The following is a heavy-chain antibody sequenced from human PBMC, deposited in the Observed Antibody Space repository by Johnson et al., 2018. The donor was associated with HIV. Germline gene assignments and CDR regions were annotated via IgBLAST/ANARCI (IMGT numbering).Heavy chain of an antibody. D-gene: IGHD3-9*01. J-gene: IGHJ3*02. CDR2: INKDGREK. Sequence: MQLVESGGGLVQPGGSLRLSCAASGFTFSSYWMSWVRQAPGKGLEWVANINKDGREKYDLDSEKGRFTISRENAENSLYLQMNSLRVEDTAMYYCARDRYPRRYFDWLFDAFDIWGQGTMVTVSS. CDR1: GFTFSSYW. CDR3: ARDRYPRRYFDWLFDAFDI. V-gene: IGHV3-7*05.